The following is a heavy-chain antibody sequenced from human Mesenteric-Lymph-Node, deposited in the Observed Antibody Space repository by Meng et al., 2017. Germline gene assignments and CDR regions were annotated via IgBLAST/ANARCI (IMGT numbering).Heavy chain of an antibody. J-gene: IGHJ4*02. CDR1: GYSISSGYY. CDR3: ARVPYYDILTGYHSDRFDY. CDR2: IYHSGST. D-gene: IGHD3-9*01. Sequence: SETLSLTCTVSGYSISSGYYWGWIRQPPGKGLEWIGSIYHSGSTYYNPSLKSRVTISVDTSKNQFSLKLSSVTAADTAVYYCARVPYYDILTGYHSDRFDYWGQGTLVTVSS. V-gene: IGHV4-38-2*02.